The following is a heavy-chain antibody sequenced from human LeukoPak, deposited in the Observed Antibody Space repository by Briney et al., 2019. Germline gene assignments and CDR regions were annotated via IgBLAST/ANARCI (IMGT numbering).Heavy chain of an antibody. Sequence: SETLSLTCAVSGYSISSGYYWGWIRQPPGKGLEWIGSIYHSGSTYYNPSLKSRVILSVDTSKNQFSLKLSSVTAADTAVYYCARRHQNDAFDIWGQGTTVTVSS. V-gene: IGHV4-38-2*01. CDR2: IYHSGST. J-gene: IGHJ3*02. CDR1: GYSISSGYY. CDR3: ARRHQNDAFDI.